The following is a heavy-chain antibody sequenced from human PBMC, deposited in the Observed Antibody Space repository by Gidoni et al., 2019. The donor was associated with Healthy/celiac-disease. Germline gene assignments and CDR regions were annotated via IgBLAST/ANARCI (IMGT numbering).Heavy chain of an antibody. D-gene: IGHD6-13*01. Sequence: EVQLVQSGAEVKKPGESLKISCNGSGYSFTSYWIGWVRQMPGKGLEWMGIIYPGDSDTRYSPSFQGQVTISADKSISTAYLQWSSLKASDTAMYYCARSSSSWYSGYYYYMDVWGKGTTVTVSS. V-gene: IGHV5-51*01. CDR3: ARSSSSWYSGYYYYMDV. CDR1: GYSFTSYW. CDR2: IYPGDSDT. J-gene: IGHJ6*03.